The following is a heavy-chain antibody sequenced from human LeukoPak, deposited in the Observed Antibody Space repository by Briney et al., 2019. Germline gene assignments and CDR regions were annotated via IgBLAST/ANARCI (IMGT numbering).Heavy chain of an antibody. Sequence: QPGGSLRLSCAASGFIFSDSWMSWVRQAPGKGLEWVGNIKQDGSEKYFAVSVKGRFTISRDNAKNSLYLQMNSLGAEDTAVYYCATVRYGNYFDYWGQGILVTVSS. V-gene: IGHV3-7*01. CDR1: GFIFSDSW. CDR2: IKQDGSEK. CDR3: ATVRYGNYFDY. J-gene: IGHJ4*02. D-gene: IGHD3-10*01.